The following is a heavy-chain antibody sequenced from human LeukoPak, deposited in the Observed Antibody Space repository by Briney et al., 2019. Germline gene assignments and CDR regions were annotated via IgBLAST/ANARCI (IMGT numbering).Heavy chain of an antibody. J-gene: IGHJ4*02. CDR1: GTAISSYW. CDR3: ARDPNVGPTAHFDY. D-gene: IGHD1-26*01. CDR2: IRGDGSVK. V-gene: IGHV3-7*01. Sequence: GGYLRLSWAASGTAISSYWMSWVRQAPGKGLEWVANIRGDGSVKYYVDSVKGRFTISRDNAKNSLYLQVNSLRAEDTAVYFCARDPNVGPTAHFDYWGQGTLVTVSS.